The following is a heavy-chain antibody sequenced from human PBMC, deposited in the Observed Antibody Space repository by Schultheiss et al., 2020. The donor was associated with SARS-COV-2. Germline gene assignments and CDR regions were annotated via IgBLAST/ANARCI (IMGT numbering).Heavy chain of an antibody. CDR3: AGHGADGYSYGQFIDY. D-gene: IGHD5-18*01. CDR1: GGSFSGYY. V-gene: IGHV3-9*01. Sequence: LSLTCAVYGGSFSGYYWSWIRQHPGKGLEWVSGISWNSGSIGYADSVKGRFTISRDNAKNSLYLQMNSLRAEDTAVYYCAGHGADGYSYGQFIDYWGQGALVTVSS. CDR2: ISWNSGSI. J-gene: IGHJ4*02.